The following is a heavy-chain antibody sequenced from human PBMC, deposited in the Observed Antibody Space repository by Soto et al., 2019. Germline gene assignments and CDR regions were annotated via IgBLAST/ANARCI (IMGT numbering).Heavy chain of an antibody. J-gene: IGHJ4*02. D-gene: IGHD2-21*01. CDR1: GFTFSSYW. Sequence: EVQLVESGGGLVQPGGSLRLSCAASGFTFSSYWMHWVRQAPGKGLEWVSRMNMDGNRISYVDSVKGRCTISRDNAKNTLYMEMNSARVEDTSVDYCGRGDGDRYDGHGYLGRHWGQGSLVTVSS. CDR2: MNMDGNRI. CDR3: GRGDGDRYDGHGYLGRH. V-gene: IGHV3-74*01.